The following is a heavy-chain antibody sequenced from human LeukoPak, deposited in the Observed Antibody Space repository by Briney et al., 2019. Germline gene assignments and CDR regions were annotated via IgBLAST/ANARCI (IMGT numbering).Heavy chain of an antibody. CDR2: TNPNNGVT. J-gene: IGHJ5*02. V-gene: IGHV1-2*02. Sequence: ASVKVSCKASGYTFTGYFMHWVRQAPGQGLEWMGWTNPNNGVTKYAQKFQGRVTMTRDTSISTGYMELSRLTSDDTAVYYCASSSGWYGSWFDPWGQGTLVTVSS. D-gene: IGHD6-19*01. CDR3: ASSSGWYGSWFDP. CDR1: GYTFTGYF.